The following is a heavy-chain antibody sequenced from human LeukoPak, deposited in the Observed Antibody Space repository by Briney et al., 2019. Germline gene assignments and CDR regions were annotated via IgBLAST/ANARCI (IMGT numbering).Heavy chain of an antibody. D-gene: IGHD1-14*01. CDR2: ISAYNGNT. J-gene: IGHJ4*02. V-gene: IGHV1-18*01. CDR3: ALTSPGFRDDY. Sequence: ASVKVSCKASGYTFTSYGISWVRQAPGQGREWMGWISAYNGNTNYAQKLQGRVTMTTDTSTSTAYMELRSLRSDDTAVYYCALTSPGFRDDYWGQGTLVTVSS. CDR1: GYTFTSYG.